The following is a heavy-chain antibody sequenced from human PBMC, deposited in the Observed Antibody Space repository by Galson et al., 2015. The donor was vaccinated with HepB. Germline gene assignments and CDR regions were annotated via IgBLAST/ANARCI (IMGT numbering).Heavy chain of an antibody. D-gene: IGHD3-22*01. CDR3: AKGPNPIAMIVVVDY. CDR2: ISYDGSNK. Sequence: LRLSCAASGFTFSSYGMHWVRQAPGKGLEWVAVISYDGSNKYYADSVKGRFTISRDNSKNTLYLQMNSLRAEDTAVYYCAKGPNPIAMIVVVDYWGQGTLVTVSS. CDR1: GFTFSSYG. J-gene: IGHJ4*02. V-gene: IGHV3-30*18.